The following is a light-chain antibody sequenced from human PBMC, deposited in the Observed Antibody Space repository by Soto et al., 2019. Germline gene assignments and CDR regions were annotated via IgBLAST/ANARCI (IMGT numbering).Light chain of an antibody. CDR1: QNIISSY. J-gene: IGKJ3*01. CDR2: STS. Sequence: EIVLTHSPHTLSLSPGVRARLSCSPSQNIISSYFAWYQQKPGQAPRLLVHSTSYRATGVPDRFSGSGFGTDFTLTISRLEPDDFAVYYCQLYGNSQFTVGPGTKVDIK. CDR3: QLYGNSQFT. V-gene: IGKV3-20*01.